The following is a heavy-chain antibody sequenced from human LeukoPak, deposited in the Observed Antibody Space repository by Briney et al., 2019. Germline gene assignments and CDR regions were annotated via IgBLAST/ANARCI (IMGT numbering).Heavy chain of an antibody. J-gene: IGHJ4*02. CDR3: TRDQTPYY. V-gene: IGHV3-49*04. CDR1: GFTFGDYA. CDR2: IRSKIYGGTP. Sequence: KPGRSLRLSCTASGFTFGDYAMTWVRQAPGKGLEWVGFIRSKIYGGTPEYAASVKGRFTISRDDSKGVAYLQMNSLKTEDTAVYYCTRDQTPYYWGQGTLVTVSS.